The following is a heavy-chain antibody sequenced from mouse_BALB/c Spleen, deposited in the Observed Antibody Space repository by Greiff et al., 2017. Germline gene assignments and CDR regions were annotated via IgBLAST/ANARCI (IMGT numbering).Heavy chain of an antibody. D-gene: IGHD1-3*01. CDR2: INSNGGST. CDR1: GFTFSSYG. J-gene: IGHJ4*01. V-gene: IGHV5-6-3*01. Sequence: EVKVVESGGGLVQPGGSLKLSCAASGFTFSSYGMPWVRQTPDKRLELVATINSNGGSTYYPDSLKGRFTISRDNAKNTLYLQMSRLKSEDTAMYYCARLKGRMDYWGQGTSVTVSA. CDR3: ARLKGRMDY.